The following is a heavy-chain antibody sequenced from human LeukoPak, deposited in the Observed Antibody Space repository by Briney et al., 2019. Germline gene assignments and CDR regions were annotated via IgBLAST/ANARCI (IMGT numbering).Heavy chain of an antibody. Sequence: SETLSLTCTVSGGSISSYYWSWIRQPPGKGLEWIGYIYYSGSTNYNPSLKSRVTISVDTSKNQFSLKLSSVTAADTAVYYCAREPESDYGGNGDAFDIWDQGTMVTVSS. CDR1: GGSISSYY. J-gene: IGHJ3*02. V-gene: IGHV4-59*01. D-gene: IGHD4-23*01. CDR2: IYYSGST. CDR3: AREPESDYGGNGDAFDI.